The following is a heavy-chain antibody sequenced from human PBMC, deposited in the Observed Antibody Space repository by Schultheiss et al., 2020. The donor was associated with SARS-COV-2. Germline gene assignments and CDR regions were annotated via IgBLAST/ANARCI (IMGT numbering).Heavy chain of an antibody. J-gene: IGHJ4*02. V-gene: IGHV3-23*01. CDR2: ISGSGGST. CDR1: GFTFSGYE. CDR3: ARDLEMATNYYFDY. Sequence: GGSLRLSCAASGFTFSGYEMNWVRQAPGKGLEWVSAISGSGGSTYYADSVKGRFTISRDNSKNTLYLQMNSLRAEDTAVYYCARDLEMATNYYFDYWGQGTLVTVSS. D-gene: IGHD5-24*01.